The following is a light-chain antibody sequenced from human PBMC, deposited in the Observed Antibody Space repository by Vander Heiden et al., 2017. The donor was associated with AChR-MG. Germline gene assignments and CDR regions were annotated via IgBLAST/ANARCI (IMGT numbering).Light chain of an antibody. CDR1: QDIGTD. J-gene: IGKJ1*01. CDR3: QQYAKWPLWT. V-gene: IGKV3-15*01. CDR2: GAS. Sequence: DTVMTQSPDPLTVSPGERAPPSCRASQDIGTDLAWYQHKPGQGPRLLIYGASNRATGVPDRFSGGGSRTAFTLTINSLRSEDVARYYCQQYAKWPLWTFGQGTRV.